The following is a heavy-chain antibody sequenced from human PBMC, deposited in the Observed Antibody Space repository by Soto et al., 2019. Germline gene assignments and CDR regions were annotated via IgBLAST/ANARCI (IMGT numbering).Heavy chain of an antibody. CDR2: ISYDGSNK. Sequence: LRLSCAASGFTFSSYAMHWVRQAPGKGLEWVAVISYDGSNKYYADSVKGRFTISRDNSKNTLYLQMNSLRAEDTAVYYCARDISYTAHYYYGMDVWGQGTTVTVSS. CDR3: ARDISYTAHYYYGMDV. V-gene: IGHV3-30-3*01. CDR1: GFTFSSYA. D-gene: IGHD5-18*01. J-gene: IGHJ6*02.